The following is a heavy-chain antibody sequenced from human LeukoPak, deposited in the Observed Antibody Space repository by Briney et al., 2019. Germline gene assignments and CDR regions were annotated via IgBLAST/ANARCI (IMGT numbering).Heavy chain of an antibody. D-gene: IGHD1/OR15-1a*01. CDR2: IKEDGSQI. V-gene: IGHV3-7*01. Sequence: GGSLRLSCVASGFTFRDYWMTWVRQAPGKGLEWVANIKEDGSQINHVDSVKGRFTISRDNAKNSLYLQMNSLRVKDTAVYYCAKHKIAWRTFDCWGQGTLVTVSS. J-gene: IGHJ4*02. CDR1: GFTFRDYW. CDR3: AKHKIAWRTFDC.